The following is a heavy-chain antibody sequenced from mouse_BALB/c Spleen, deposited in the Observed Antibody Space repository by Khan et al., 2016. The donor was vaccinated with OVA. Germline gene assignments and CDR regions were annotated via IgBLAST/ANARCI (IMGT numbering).Heavy chain of an antibody. Sequence: EVQLQESGPGLVKPSQSLSLTCTVTGYSITSGYGWNWIRQFPGNKLEWMGYISYSGRTNYNPSLKSRISITRDTSKNQCFLQLNSVTTEDTATYYCARTARIKYWGQGTTLTVSS. CDR2: ISYSGRT. D-gene: IGHD1-2*01. CDR3: ARTARIKY. CDR1: GYSITSGYG. J-gene: IGHJ2*01. V-gene: IGHV3-2*02.